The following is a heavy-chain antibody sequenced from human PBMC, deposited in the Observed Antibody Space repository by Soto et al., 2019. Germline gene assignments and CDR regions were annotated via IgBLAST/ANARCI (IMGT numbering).Heavy chain of an antibody. CDR2: IHYSGST. CDR3: ARALILTGYYIHDAFDI. D-gene: IGHD3-9*01. V-gene: IGHV4-61*01. Sequence: SETLSLTCTVSGGSISSGNYYWSWIRQHPGKGLEWIGYIHYSGSTYYNPSLKSRVTISVDTSKNQFSLKLSSVTAADTAVYYCARALILTGYYIHDAFDIWGQGTMVTVSS. CDR1: GGSISSGNYY. J-gene: IGHJ3*02.